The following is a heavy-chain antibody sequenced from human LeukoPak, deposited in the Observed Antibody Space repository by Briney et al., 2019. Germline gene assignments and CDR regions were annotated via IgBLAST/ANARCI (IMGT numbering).Heavy chain of an antibody. CDR1: GHPISSGYY. J-gene: IGHJ4*02. CDR3: AGQHDSNGYYFY. Sequence: SDTLSLTCAVTGHPISSGYYWGWIRPPPGKGLEGIGNIYHIGSTYYNPSLKSRVTISVDTSKNWFSLKLSSVTAADTAVYYCAGQHDSNGYYFYWGQGTLVTVSS. D-gene: IGHD3-22*01. CDR2: IYHIGST. V-gene: IGHV4-38-2*01.